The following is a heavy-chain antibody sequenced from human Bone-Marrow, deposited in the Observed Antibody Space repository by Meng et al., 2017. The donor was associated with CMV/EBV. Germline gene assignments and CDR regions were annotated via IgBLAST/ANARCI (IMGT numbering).Heavy chain of an antibody. CDR1: GYTFNTHS. D-gene: IGHD7-27*01. J-gene: IGHJ2*01. CDR3: ARDEANWGFCVL. Sequence: ASVKVSCKASGYTFNTHSINWVRQAPGQGLEWMGWINTYNGNTKFAQKFQGRVTLTTDSSTTTAFMELRSLRSDDTAVYYCARDEANWGFCVLWGRGTLVTVSS. CDR2: INTYNGNT. V-gene: IGHV1-18*01.